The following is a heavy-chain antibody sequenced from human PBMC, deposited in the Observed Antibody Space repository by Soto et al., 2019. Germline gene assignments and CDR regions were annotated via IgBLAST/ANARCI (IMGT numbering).Heavy chain of an antibody. J-gene: IGHJ4*02. V-gene: IGHV1-2*02. CDR2: INPKSGGT. Sequence: VSVKVSCKASGYTFIYYYIHWVRLAPGHGPEWMGWINPKSGGTSHAQKFQGRVTMTRDTSTSTVYMELSRLTSDDRAVYYCARRDSSGSFDYWGQGTSVTVSS. CDR3: ARRDSSGSFDY. CDR1: GYTFIYYY. D-gene: IGHD5-18*01.